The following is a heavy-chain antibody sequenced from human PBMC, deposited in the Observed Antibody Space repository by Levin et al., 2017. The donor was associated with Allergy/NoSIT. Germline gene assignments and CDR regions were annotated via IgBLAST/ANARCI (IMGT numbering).Heavy chain of an antibody. D-gene: IGHD3-16*02. CDR2: ISYDGSNK. J-gene: IGHJ4*02. V-gene: IGHV3-30*18. Sequence: GGSLRLSCAASGFTFSSYGMHWVRQAPGKGLEWVAVISYDGSNKYYADSVKGRFTISRDNSKNTLYLQMNSLRAEDTAVYYCAKDLDYVWGSYRYTGLFDYWGQGTLVTVSS. CDR1: GFTFSSYG. CDR3: AKDLDYVWGSYRYTGLFDY.